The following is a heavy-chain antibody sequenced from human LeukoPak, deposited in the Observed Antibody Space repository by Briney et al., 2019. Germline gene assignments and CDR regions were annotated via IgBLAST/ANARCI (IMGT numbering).Heavy chain of an antibody. CDR3: ARGRATVTTHCFDP. V-gene: IGHV1-8*03. CDR1: GYTFTSYD. Sequence: ASVKVSCQASGYTFTSYDINWVRQATGQGLEWMGWMNPNSGNTGYAQKFQGRVTITRNTSISTAYMELNSLRSEDTAVYYCARGRATVTTHCFDPSGQGTVVTVSS. J-gene: IGHJ5*02. D-gene: IGHD4-11*01. CDR2: MNPNSGNT.